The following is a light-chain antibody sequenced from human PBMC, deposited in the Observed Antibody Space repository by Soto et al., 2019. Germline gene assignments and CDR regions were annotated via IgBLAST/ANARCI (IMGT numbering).Light chain of an antibody. CDR2: DAS. CDR3: QQRSNWPWT. CDR1: QSVSNF. Sequence: EIVLTQSPATLSLSPGERATLSCRASQSVSNFLAWYQQKPGQAPRLLISDASNRATGIPGRLSGSGSGTDFRLTISSLEPGDFAVYYCQQRSNWPWTFGQGTKVHIK. J-gene: IGKJ1*01. V-gene: IGKV3-11*01.